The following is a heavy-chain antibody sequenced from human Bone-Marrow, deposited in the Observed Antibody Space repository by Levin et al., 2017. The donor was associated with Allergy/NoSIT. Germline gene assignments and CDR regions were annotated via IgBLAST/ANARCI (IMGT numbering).Heavy chain of an antibody. J-gene: IGHJ4*02. CDR2: INPNSGGP. CDR3: ARLSHYNDSC. V-gene: IGHV1-2*02. D-gene: IGHD3-22*01. Sequence: ASVKVSCKASGYTFTGYYLHWVRQAPGQGPEWMGWINPNSGGPNYAQKFQGRVTMTRDTSISTAYMELSRLRSDDTAVYYCARLSHYNDSCWGPGTLVTVSS. CDR1: GYTFTGYY.